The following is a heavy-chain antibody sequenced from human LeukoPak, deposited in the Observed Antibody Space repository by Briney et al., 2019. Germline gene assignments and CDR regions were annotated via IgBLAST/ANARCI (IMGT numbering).Heavy chain of an antibody. D-gene: IGHD3-22*01. CDR3: ARVNYFDSSGYYYDDY. Sequence: SETLSLTCTVSGGSISSSSYYWGWIRQPPGKGLEWIGSIYYSGSTYYNPSLKSRVTISLDTSKNQFSLKLSSVTAADTAVYYCARVNYFDSSGYYYDDYWGQGTLVTVSS. J-gene: IGHJ4*02. CDR2: IYYSGST. V-gene: IGHV4-39*07. CDR1: GGSISSSSYY.